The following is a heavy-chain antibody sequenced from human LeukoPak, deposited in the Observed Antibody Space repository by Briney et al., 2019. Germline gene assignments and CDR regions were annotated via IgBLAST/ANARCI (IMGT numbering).Heavy chain of an antibody. Sequence: GGSLRLSCAASGFTFDDYAMHWVRQAPGKGLEWVSGISWNSGSIGYADSVKGRFTISRDNAKNSLYLQMNSLRAEDTALYYCAKVGSSNRGFDYWGQGTLVTVSS. CDR2: ISWNSGSI. V-gene: IGHV3-9*01. CDR3: AKVGSSNRGFDY. CDR1: GFTFDDYA. J-gene: IGHJ4*02. D-gene: IGHD2/OR15-2a*01.